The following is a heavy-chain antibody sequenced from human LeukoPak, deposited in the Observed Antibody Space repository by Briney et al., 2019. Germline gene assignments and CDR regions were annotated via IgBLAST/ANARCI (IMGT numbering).Heavy chain of an antibody. CDR2: IREDGSEI. CDR1: GFTFSSYS. V-gene: IGHV3-7*01. CDR3: ARHWAHLDY. Sequence: PGGSLRLSCAASGFTFSSYSMSWVRRAPGKGLEWVANIREDGSEIYYLDSVKGRFTIFRDNAKSSLYLQMNGLRAEDTAVYYCARHWAHLDYWGQGTLATVSS. D-gene: IGHD7-27*01. J-gene: IGHJ4*02.